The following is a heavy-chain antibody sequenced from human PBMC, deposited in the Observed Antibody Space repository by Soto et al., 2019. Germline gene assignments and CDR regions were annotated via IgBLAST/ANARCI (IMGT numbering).Heavy chain of an antibody. D-gene: IGHD2-2*03. Sequence: PSETLSLTCTVSGGSISSGDYYWSWIRQPPGKGLEWIGYIYYSGSTYYNPSLKSRVTISVDTSKNQFSLKLSSVTAADTAVYYCARAIGYCISTSCPNWFDPWGQGTLVTVSS. CDR1: GGSISSGDYY. J-gene: IGHJ5*02. CDR2: IYYSGST. V-gene: IGHV4-30-4*01. CDR3: ARAIGYCISTSCPNWFDP.